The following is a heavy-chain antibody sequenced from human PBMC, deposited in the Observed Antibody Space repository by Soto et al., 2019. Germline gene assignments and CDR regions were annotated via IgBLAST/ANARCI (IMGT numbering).Heavy chain of an antibody. V-gene: IGHV3-23*01. CDR2: ITGSGGTT. Sequence: GGSLRLSCAASGFTFSSYAMSWVRQAPGKGLAWVSSITGSGGTTYYADSVQGRFTISRDNSKNTLYLQMNTLRAEDTAVYFCAGGGTSANYAFDIWGQGTLVTVSS. CDR1: GFTFSSYA. J-gene: IGHJ3*02. D-gene: IGHD2-8*02. CDR3: AGGGTSANYAFDI.